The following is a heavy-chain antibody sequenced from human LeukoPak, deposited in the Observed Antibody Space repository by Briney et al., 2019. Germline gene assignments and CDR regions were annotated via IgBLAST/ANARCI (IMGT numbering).Heavy chain of an antibody. J-gene: IGHJ4*02. CDR1: GYTFTSYY. Sequence: GASVKVPCKASGYTFTSYYMHWVRQAPGQGLEWMGIINPSGGSTSYAQKSQGRVTMTRDTSTSTVYMELSSLRSEDTAVYYCSSCSSTSCTDYWGQGTLVTVSS. CDR3: SSCSSTSCTDY. CDR2: INPSGGST. V-gene: IGHV1-46*01. D-gene: IGHD2-2*01.